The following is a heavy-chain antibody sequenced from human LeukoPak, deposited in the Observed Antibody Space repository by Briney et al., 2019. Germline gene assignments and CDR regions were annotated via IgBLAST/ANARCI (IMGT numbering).Heavy chain of an antibody. CDR1: GGSFSGYY. CDR2: INHSGST. CDR3: ARGRITGTSPFGY. J-gene: IGHJ4*02. D-gene: IGHD1-20*01. Sequence: SETLSLTCAVYGGSFSGYYWGWIRQPPGKGLEWIGEINHSGSTNYNPSLKSRVTISVDTPKNQFSLKLSSVTAADTAVYYCARGRITGTSPFGYWGQGTLVTVSS. V-gene: IGHV4-34*01.